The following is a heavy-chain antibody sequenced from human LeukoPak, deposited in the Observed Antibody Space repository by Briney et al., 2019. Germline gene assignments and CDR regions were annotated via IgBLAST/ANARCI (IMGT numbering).Heavy chain of an antibody. J-gene: IGHJ4*02. CDR2: IIPIFGTA. D-gene: IGHD2-2*01. CDR3: ARDRGCSSTSCYRLSHFDY. Sequence: SVKVSCKASGGTFSSYAISWVRQAPGQGLEWMGGIIPIFGTANYAQKFQGRVTITTDESTSTAYMELSSLRSEDTAVYHCARDRGCSSTSCYRLSHFDYWGQGTLVTVS. CDR1: GGTFSSYA. V-gene: IGHV1-69*05.